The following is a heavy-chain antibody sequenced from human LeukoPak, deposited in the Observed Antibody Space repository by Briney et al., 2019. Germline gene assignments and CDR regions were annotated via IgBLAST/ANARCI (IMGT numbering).Heavy chain of an antibody. CDR1: GFTFSSYG. J-gene: IGHJ4*02. CDR3: AKSGTKYTSSNFDS. CDR2: ISYEGTNK. Sequence: GRSLRLSCAASGFTFSSYGMHWVRQAPGKRLEWVAVISYEGTNKYYIESVKGRFTISSDNSKNTLSLQMSSLRAEDTAVYYCAKSGTKYTSSNFDSWGQGTQVTVSS. V-gene: IGHV3-30*18. D-gene: IGHD6-6*01.